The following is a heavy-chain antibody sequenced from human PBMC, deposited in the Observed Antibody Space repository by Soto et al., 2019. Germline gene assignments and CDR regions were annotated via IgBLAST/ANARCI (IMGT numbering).Heavy chain of an antibody. V-gene: IGHV3-23*01. J-gene: IGHJ6*01. CDR3: ETDHDVSLGQLYSFDQRGQRPLVNVYYG. CDR2: ISASDITT. Sequence: WWSXRVSCSSAVLTWIYYSMNLFRHAPGKGLECVSAISASDITTYYADSVQGRFNISRYNSKNTLYLQLNSLRTDDTAVYYSETDHDVSLGQLYSFDQRGQRPLVNVYYG. CDR1: VLTWIYYS. D-gene: IGHD3-16*01.